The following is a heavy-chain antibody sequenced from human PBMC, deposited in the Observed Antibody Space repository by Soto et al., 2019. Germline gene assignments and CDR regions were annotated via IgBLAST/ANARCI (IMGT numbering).Heavy chain of an antibody. J-gene: IGHJ4*02. Sequence: LRLSCAASGFTFSSYAMIWVRQAPGKGLELVSAISCSGGSTYYADSVKGRFTISRDNSKNTLYLQMNSLRAEDTAVYYCAKDGVLMVYAEADYWGQGTLVTVSS. CDR2: ISCSGGST. CDR3: AKDGVLMVYAEADY. V-gene: IGHV3-23*01. D-gene: IGHD2-8*01. CDR1: GFTFSSYA.